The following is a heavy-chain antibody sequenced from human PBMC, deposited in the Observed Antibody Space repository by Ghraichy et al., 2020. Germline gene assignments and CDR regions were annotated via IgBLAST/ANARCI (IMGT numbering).Heavy chain of an antibody. CDR1: GFTFSTYS. CDR3: ARDIKSSYWSYYFFAMDV. J-gene: IGHJ6*02. Sequence: GGSLRLSCAAAGFTFSTYSMHWVRQAPGKGLEWVAVISHGGNSQYYEDSVKGRFTISRDNSKKTVFLKMNILRGGDTAFYYCARDIKSSYWSYYFFAMDVWCHGTTVTVSS. CDR2: ISHGGNSQ. V-gene: IGHV3-30*14. D-gene: IGHD2-8*02.